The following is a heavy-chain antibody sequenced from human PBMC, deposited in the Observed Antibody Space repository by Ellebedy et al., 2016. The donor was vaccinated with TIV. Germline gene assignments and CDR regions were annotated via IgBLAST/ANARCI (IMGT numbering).Heavy chain of an antibody. CDR1: GFTFSSYS. J-gene: IGHJ4*02. CDR2: ISSSSSYI. Sequence: GGSLRLXCAASGFTFSSYSMNWVRQAPGKGLEWVSSISSSSSYIYYADSVKGRFTISRDNAKNSLYLQMNSLRAEDTAVYYCARMGLAGVGYWGQGTLVTVSS. CDR3: ARMGLAGVGY. D-gene: IGHD2-8*01. V-gene: IGHV3-21*01.